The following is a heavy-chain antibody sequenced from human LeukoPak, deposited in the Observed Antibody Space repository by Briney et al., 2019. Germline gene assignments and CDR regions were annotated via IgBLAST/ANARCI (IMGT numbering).Heavy chain of an antibody. CDR3: ARAARDSSGYSDAFDI. V-gene: IGHV4-59*08. Sequence: PSETLSLTCTVSGGSISSYYWSWIRQPPGKGLEWIGSIYHSGNTLYNPSLKSRVTISVDTSKNQFSLKLRSVTAADTAVYYCARAARDSSGYSDAFDIWGQGTTVTVSS. D-gene: IGHD3-22*01. CDR2: IYHSGNT. CDR1: GGSISSYY. J-gene: IGHJ3*02.